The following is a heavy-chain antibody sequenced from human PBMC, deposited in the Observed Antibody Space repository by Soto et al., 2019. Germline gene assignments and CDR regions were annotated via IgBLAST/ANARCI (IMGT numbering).Heavy chain of an antibody. CDR1: GFTFSSYW. CDR2: INSDGSST. D-gene: IGHD4-17*01. V-gene: IGHV3-74*01. Sequence: GSLRLSCAASGFTFSSYWMHWVRQAPGKGLVWVSRINSDGSSTSYADSVKGRFTISRDDAKNTLYLQMNSLRAEDTAVYYCAREWDDYADPFDYWGQGTLVTVSS. CDR3: AREWDDYADPFDY. J-gene: IGHJ4*02.